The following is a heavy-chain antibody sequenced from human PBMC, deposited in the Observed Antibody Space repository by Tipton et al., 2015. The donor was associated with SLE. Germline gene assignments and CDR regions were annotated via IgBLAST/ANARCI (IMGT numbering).Heavy chain of an antibody. CDR2: INHSGST. CDR1: GGSFSGYY. V-gene: IGHV4-34*01. J-gene: IGHJ4*02. Sequence: TLSLTCTVYGGSFSGYYWSWIRQPPGKGLEWIGEINHSGSTNYNPSLKSRVTISVDTSKNQFSLKLSSVTAADTAVYYCARETYYYDRNDYQGLDYWGQGTLVTVSS. CDR3: ARETYYYDRNDYQGLDY. D-gene: IGHD3-22*01.